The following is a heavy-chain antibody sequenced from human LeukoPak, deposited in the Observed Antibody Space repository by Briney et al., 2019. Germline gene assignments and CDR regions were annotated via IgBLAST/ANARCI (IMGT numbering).Heavy chain of an antibody. D-gene: IGHD2-2*02. CDR1: GYTFTGYY. J-gene: IGHJ4*02. CDR2: INPNSGGT. V-gene: IGHV1-2*02. Sequence: GASVKVSCKASGYTFTGYYMHWVRQAPGQGLEWMGWINPNSGGTNYAQKFQGRVTMTRDTSISTAYMELSRLRSDDTAVYHCARGHWEDCSSTSCYIRFDYWGQGTLVTVSS. CDR3: ARGHWEDCSSTSCYIRFDY.